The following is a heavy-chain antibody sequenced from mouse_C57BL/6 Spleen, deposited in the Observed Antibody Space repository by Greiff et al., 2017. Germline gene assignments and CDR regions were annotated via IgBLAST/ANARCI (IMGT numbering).Heavy chain of an antibody. CDR2: FYPGSGSI. Sequence: QVQLKESGAELVKPGASVKLSCKASGYTFTEYPIHWVKQRSGQGLEWIGWFYPGSGSIKYNEKFKDKATLTADKSSSTVYMELSRLTTEDSAVYFCARHEAGNPWCAYWGQGTLVTVSA. D-gene: IGHD2-1*01. CDR3: ARHEAGNPWCAY. J-gene: IGHJ3*01. CDR1: GYTFTEYP. V-gene: IGHV1-62-2*01.